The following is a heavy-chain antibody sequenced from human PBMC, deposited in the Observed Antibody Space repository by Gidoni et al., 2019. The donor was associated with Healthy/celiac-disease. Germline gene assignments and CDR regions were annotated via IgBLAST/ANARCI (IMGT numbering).Heavy chain of an antibody. V-gene: IGHV3-48*03. CDR1: GFTFSSYE. J-gene: IGHJ4*02. CDR2: ISSSGSTI. CDR3: ARDLGVATVGFDY. Sequence: EVQLVESGGGLVQPGGSLRLSCAASGFTFSSYEMNWVRQAPGKGLEWVSYISSSGSTIYYADSVKGRFTISRDNAKNSVYLQMNSLRAEDTAVYYCARDLGVATVGFDYWGQGTLVTVSS. D-gene: IGHD5-12*01.